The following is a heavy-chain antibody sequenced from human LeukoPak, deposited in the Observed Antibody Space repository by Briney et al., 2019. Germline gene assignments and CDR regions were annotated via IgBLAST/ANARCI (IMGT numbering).Heavy chain of an antibody. V-gene: IGHV3-30*18. CDR1: RFTFSSYV. D-gene: IGHD5-24*01. CDR2: ISYDGSDK. CDR3: AKDHRLRWLQFDYYFDL. J-gene: IGHJ2*01. Sequence: PGGSLRLSCAASRFTFSSYVMHWVRQAPGKGLEWVAAISYDGSDKYYADSVKGRFTISRDNSKNTLYLQMNSLRAEDTAIYYCAKDHRLRWLQFDYYFDLWGRGTLVTVSS.